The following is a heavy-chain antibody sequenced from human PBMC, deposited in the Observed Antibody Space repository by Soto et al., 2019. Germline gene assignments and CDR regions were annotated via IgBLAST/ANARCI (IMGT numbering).Heavy chain of an antibody. CDR3: ARGWDQKLGGIDY. V-gene: IGHV4-30-4*01. CDR2: IYYSGST. Sequence: QVQLQESGPGLVKPSQTLSLTCTVSGGSISSGDYYWSWIRQPPGKGLEWIGFIYYSGSTYYNPSLKSRVTISVDTSKNQFSLKLSSVTAADTAVYYCARGWDQKLGGIDYWGQGTLVTVSS. CDR1: GGSISSGDYY. J-gene: IGHJ4*02. D-gene: IGHD6-6*01.